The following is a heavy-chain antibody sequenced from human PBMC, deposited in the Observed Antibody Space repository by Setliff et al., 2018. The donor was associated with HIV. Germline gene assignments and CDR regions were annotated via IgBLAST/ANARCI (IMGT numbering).Heavy chain of an antibody. Sequence: SETLSLTCTVIGASVSMPGWWGWVRQSPGKGLEWIGEVSDGGTKYNPSLQGRATTSVDRSKNQFSLELRSVTAADTAVYYCVKEGRTSTVFDYWGQGVMVTVSS. CDR2: VSDGGT. V-gene: IGHV4-4*02. CDR3: VKEGRTSTVFDY. J-gene: IGHJ4*02. D-gene: IGHD1-7*01. CDR1: GASVSMPGW.